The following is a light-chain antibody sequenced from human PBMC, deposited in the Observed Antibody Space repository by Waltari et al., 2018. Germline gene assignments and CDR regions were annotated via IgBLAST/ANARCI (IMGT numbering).Light chain of an antibody. J-gene: IGKJ3*01. CDR3: QRSYSALRGGFA. V-gene: IGKV1-39*01. Sequence: DIHLTQSPSSLSASVGGRISITCLASQSIANYLNWYQQKPGKAPDPLIYDEYYLLSREHPRCSDSGPGTDCTLTIDSLQPEECATYYCQRSYSALRGGFAFGPGTKVDIK. CDR2: DEY. CDR1: QSIANY.